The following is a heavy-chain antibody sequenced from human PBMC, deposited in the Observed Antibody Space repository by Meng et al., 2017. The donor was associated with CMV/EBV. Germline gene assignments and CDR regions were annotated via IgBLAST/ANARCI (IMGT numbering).Heavy chain of an antibody. D-gene: IGHD3-3*01. J-gene: IGHJ6*02. CDR1: GFTFSSYG. Sequence: GESLKISCAASGFTFSSYGMHWVRQAPGKGLEWVAVIWYDGSNKYYADSVQGRFTISRDNSKNTLYLQMNSLRAEDTAVYYCAKVGPTIFGVVTHYYGMDVWGQGTTVTVSS. CDR2: IWYDGSNK. CDR3: AKVGPTIFGVVTHYYGMDV. V-gene: IGHV3-33*06.